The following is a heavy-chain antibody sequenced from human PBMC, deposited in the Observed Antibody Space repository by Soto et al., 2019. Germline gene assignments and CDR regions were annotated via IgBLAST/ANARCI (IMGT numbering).Heavy chain of an antibody. J-gene: IGHJ4*01. CDR1: GFSFGSYG. CDR3: LRLSYHDY. Sequence: GGSLGLSCAASGFSFGSYGLSWVRQAPGKGLEWVSSISGSGGETFYADSVKDRFYISTDTSQSTLYLQMNTLSADDTAMYYYLRLSYHDYCDHGTWVAFSS. CDR2: ISGSGGET. V-gene: IGHV3-23*01. D-gene: IGHD3-10*01.